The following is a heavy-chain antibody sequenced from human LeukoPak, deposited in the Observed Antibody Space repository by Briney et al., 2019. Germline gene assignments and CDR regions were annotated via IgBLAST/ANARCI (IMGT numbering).Heavy chain of an antibody. J-gene: IGHJ4*02. CDR2: ISVSGGST. CDR1: GFTFSDYA. Sequence: GRTLRLSCAASGFTFSDYAMGGGREAPGKGLEWVSTISVSGGSTYYADPVKGQFTISRDNSENTLNLQINSLRVEDTAVYYCVKGSERYYYEYWGQGTLVTVSS. CDR3: VKGSERYYYEY. D-gene: IGHD3-10*01. V-gene: IGHV3-23*01.